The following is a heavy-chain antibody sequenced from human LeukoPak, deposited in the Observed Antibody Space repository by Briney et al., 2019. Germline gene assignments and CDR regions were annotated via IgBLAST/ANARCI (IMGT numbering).Heavy chain of an antibody. CDR1: GGSISSGGYY. Sequence: PSEALSLTCTVSGGSISSGGYYWSWIRQHPGKGLEWTEYINYIGSTYYNPSLKSRITISVDTSKNQFSLYLSSVTAADTAVYYCARIVSSASLFFDYWGQGTLVTVSS. CDR3: ARIVSSASLFFDY. V-gene: IGHV4-31*03. D-gene: IGHD6-25*01. CDR2: INYIGST. J-gene: IGHJ4*02.